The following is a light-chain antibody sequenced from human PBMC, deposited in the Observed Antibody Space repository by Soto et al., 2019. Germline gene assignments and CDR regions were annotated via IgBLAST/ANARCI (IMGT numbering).Light chain of an antibody. Sequence: EMVLTQSPATLSLSPGERATLSCRASQSVSSYLAWDQQKPGQAPRLLIYDASNMSTGIPSRFSGSGSGTDFTLTISSLEPADFAVYYCQQRSNWPRIFTFGPGTKVDIK. J-gene: IGKJ3*01. CDR3: QQRSNWPRIFT. V-gene: IGKV3-11*01. CDR1: QSVSSY. CDR2: DAS.